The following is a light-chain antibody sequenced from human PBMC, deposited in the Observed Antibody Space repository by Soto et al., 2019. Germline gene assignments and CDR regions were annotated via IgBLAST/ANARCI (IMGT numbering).Light chain of an antibody. J-gene: IGKJ4*01. CDR2: DAS. V-gene: IGKV1-13*02. CDR3: QQFYSYPLT. CDR1: QGFISA. Sequence: AIQLTQSPSSLSASVGDRVTITCRTSQGFISALAWYQQKPGKAPKLLIYDASTLESGVPSRFSGGGSGTDFTLTISSLQPEDFATYYCQQFYSYPLTFGGGTKVEL.